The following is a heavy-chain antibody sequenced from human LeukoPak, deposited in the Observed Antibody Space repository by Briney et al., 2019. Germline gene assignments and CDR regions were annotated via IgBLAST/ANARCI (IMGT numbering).Heavy chain of an antibody. CDR2: IYTDGTST. D-gene: IGHD1-1*01. CDR1: GFTFSSYW. V-gene: IGHV3-74*01. CDR3: ATDPGTDAFDF. J-gene: IGHJ3*01. Sequence: GGSLRLSCAASGFTFSSYWMHWVRQTPGKGLVWVSRIYTDGTSTNYADSVKGRFTISRDSAKNTLYLQMNSLRADDTAVYYCATDPGTDAFDFWGHGTMVTVSS.